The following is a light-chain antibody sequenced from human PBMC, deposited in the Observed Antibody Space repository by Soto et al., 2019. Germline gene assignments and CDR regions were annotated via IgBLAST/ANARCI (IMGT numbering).Light chain of an antibody. V-gene: IGKV1-39*01. CDR3: QHSSSYVIT. Sequence: DVQLTKSPPSLSASVGDRVTITCRASQSISPFLNWYQCKPGKPPKLLIYESSNLRGGVSSRFSDSGSGTDLTLTIDRLQSEDFATYDGQHSSSYVITFGQAARLDIQ. J-gene: IGKJ5*01. CDR1: QSISPF. CDR2: ESS.